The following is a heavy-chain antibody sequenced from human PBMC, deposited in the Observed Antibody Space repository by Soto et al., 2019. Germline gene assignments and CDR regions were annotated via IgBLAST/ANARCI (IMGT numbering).Heavy chain of an antibody. J-gene: IGHJ4*02. Sequence: QVLLQESGPGLVKPSETLSLTCALSGASISSDNWWTWVRQSPGKGLEWIGEVYHSGGANYNPSLKSRVTISVDSYDNHFSLRLNSVTAADTALYFCARASASSLVRGAVINWGRGTQVTMSS. CDR2: VYHSGGA. CDR3: ARASASSLVRGAVIN. CDR1: GASISSDNW. V-gene: IGHV4-4*02. D-gene: IGHD3-10*01.